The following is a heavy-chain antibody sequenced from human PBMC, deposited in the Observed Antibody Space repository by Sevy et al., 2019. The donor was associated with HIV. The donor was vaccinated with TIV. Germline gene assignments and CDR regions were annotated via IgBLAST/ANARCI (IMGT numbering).Heavy chain of an antibody. V-gene: IGHV3-23*01. D-gene: IGHD2-8*01. CDR1: GVTFSKYS. CDR2: LSFGCGEI. J-gene: IGHJ4*02. CDR3: AREGCTKPHDY. Sequence: GGSLRLSCAASGVTFSKYSMSWVRQPPGKGLEWVSTLSFGCGEINHADSVKGRFPISRDNSKNSLYLHMNNLRAEDTAVYYCAREGCTKPHDYWGQGTLVTVSS.